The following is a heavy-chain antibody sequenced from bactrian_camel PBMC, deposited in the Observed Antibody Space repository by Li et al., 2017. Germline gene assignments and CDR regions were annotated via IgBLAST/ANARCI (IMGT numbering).Heavy chain of an antibody. V-gene: IGHV3S53*01. J-gene: IGHJ4*01. Sequence: HVQLVESGGGSIQAGGSLRLSCAVSGNTDSRRCMGWFRKVPGSERGRVAAIDRATTYFADSVKGRFTISRDNAGAKHTVWLQMNSLKPDDSGMYYCAATDRSCGTWRESYVTSWGQGTQVTVS. CDR3: AATDRSCGTWRESYVTS. D-gene: IGHD2*01. CDR1: GNTDSRRC. CDR2: IDRATT.